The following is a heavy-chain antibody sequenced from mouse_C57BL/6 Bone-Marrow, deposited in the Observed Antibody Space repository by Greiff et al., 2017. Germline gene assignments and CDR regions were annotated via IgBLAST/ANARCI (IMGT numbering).Heavy chain of an antibody. V-gene: IGHV5-12*01. CDR1: GFTFSDYY. J-gene: IGHJ4*01. CDR3: ASVRSLYAMGY. Sequence: EVKLQESGGGLVQPGGSLKLSYAASGFTFSDYYMYWVRQTPAKRLEWVAYSSNGGGSTYYPDTVKGRFTISRDNAKTTLYLQMSRLKSEDTAMYDCASVRSLYAMGYWGQGTSGTVSS. CDR2: SSNGGGST.